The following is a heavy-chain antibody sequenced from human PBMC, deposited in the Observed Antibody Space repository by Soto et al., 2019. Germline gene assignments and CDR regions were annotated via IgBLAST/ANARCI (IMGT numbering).Heavy chain of an antibody. D-gene: IGHD3-3*01. J-gene: IGHJ6*03. CDR1: GGSISSGGYY. V-gene: IGHV4-31*03. CDR3: ASHPDDDFWSGYDNSQIRFAYYMDV. Sequence: QVQLQESGPGLVKPSQTLSLTCTVSGGSISSGGYYWSWIRQHPGKGLEWIGYIYYSGSTYCNPSLEGRVTIAVDRAESQFSLKLGSVTAADTAVYYCASHPDDDFWSGYDNSQIRFAYYMDVWGKGTTVTVSS. CDR2: IYYSGST.